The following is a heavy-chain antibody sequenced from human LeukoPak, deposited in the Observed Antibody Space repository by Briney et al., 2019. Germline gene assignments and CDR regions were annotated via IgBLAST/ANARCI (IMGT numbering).Heavy chain of an antibody. CDR1: GFTVSSNS. Sequence: GGSLRLSCTVSGFTVSSNSWSWVRQAPGKGLEWVSYISSSGSTIYYADSVKGRFTISRDNAKNSLYLQMNSLRAEDTAVYYCARVYSSSWLNYYYYYYMDVWGKGTTVTISS. CDR3: ARVYSSSWLNYYYYYYMDV. CDR2: ISSSGSTI. J-gene: IGHJ6*03. D-gene: IGHD6-13*01. V-gene: IGHV3-11*01.